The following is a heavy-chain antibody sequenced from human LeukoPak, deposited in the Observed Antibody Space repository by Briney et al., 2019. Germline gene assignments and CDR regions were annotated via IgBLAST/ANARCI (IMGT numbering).Heavy chain of an antibody. D-gene: IGHD6-19*01. CDR3: ARGIAVAATYWYFDL. CDR1: GGSISSYY. J-gene: IGHJ2*01. V-gene: IGHV4-4*07. Sequence: SETLSLTCTVSGGSISSYYLSWIRQPAGKGLEWIGRIYTSGSTNYNPSLKSRVTMSVDTSKNQFSLKLSSVTAADTAVFYCARGIAVAATYWYFDLWGRGTLVTVSS. CDR2: IYTSGST.